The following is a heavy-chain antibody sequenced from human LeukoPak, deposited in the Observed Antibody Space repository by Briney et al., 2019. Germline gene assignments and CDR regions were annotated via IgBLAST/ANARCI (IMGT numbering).Heavy chain of an antibody. CDR3: ARRGSYHDFDY. V-gene: IGHV3-64*01. D-gene: IGHD1-26*01. J-gene: IGHJ4*02. CDR2: ISSNGGSA. CDR1: GFTFSVDA. Sequence: PVRCLRLSCAASGFTFSVDAMDWVRQTPREGQEHVSAISSNGGSAYYVNSVKGRFTISRDNSKSTLYLQMGSLRAEDMAVYYCARRGSYHDFDYWGQGTLVTVSS.